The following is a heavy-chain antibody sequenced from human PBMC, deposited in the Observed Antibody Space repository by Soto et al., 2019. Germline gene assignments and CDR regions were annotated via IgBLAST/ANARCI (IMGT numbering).Heavy chain of an antibody. CDR2: ISAYNGNT. CDR1: GYTFTSYG. D-gene: IGHD2-21*01. J-gene: IGHJ3*02. CDR3: TRRDSSWAFDI. V-gene: IGHV1-18*01. Sequence: ASVKVSCKASGYTFTSYGISWVRQAPGQGLEWMGWISAYNGNTNYAQKFEDRVTMTTDTSTSTVYMELSSLKYDDTAVYYCTRRDSSWAFDIWGQGTMVTVSS.